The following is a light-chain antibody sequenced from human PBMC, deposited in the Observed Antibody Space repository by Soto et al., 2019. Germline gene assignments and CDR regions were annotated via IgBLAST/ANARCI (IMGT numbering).Light chain of an antibody. Sequence: QSVLTQPPSVSAAPGQRVTISCSGRNSNIGNNAVNWYQQLPGKAPKLLIHYDDRVPSGVSDRFSGSKSGTSASLAISALQSEDEADYYWAAWDDSLNGPVFGGGTKLTVL. J-gene: IGLJ3*02. CDR3: AAWDDSLNGPV. V-gene: IGLV1-36*01. CDR1: NSNIGNNA. CDR2: YDD.